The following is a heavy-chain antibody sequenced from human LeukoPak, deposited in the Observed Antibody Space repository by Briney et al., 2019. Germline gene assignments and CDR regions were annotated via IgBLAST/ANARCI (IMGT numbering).Heavy chain of an antibody. V-gene: IGHV3-11*06. Sequence: GGSLRLSCAASGFTFSDSYMTWVRQAPGKGVEWVAYISGSGHDINYSESAKGRFTISRDNAKNSLYLQMNSLRAEDTAVYYCARGVVATGHFDYWGQGTLVTVSS. CDR1: GFTFSDSY. CDR2: ISGSGHDI. D-gene: IGHD5-12*01. J-gene: IGHJ4*02. CDR3: ARGVVATGHFDY.